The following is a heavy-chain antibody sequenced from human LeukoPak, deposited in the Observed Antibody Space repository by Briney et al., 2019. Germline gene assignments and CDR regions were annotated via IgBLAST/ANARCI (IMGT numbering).Heavy chain of an antibody. CDR2: IIPIFGTA. CDR3: ALHSSGPPGWFDP. J-gene: IGHJ5*02. Sequence: GVSVKVSCKASGGTFSSYAISWVRQAPGQGLEWMGGIIPIFGTANYAQKFQGRVTITADKSTSTAYMELSSLRSEDTAVYYCALHSSGPPGWFDPWGQGTLVTVSS. D-gene: IGHD3-22*01. V-gene: IGHV1-69*06. CDR1: GGTFSSYA.